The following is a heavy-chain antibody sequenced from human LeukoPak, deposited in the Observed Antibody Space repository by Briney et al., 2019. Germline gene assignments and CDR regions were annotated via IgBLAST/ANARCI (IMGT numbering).Heavy chain of an antibody. J-gene: IGHJ6*02. CDR1: GFTFSDYY. CDR2: IKQDGSEK. CDR3: ARSDGKLGIAYYYYGMDV. V-gene: IGHV3-7*01. D-gene: IGHD7-27*01. Sequence: GGSLRLSCAASGFTFSDYYMSWIRQAPGKGLEWVANIKQDGSEKYYVDSVKGRFTISRDNAKNSLYLQMNSLRAEDTAVYYCARSDGKLGIAYYYYGMDVWGQGTTVTVSS.